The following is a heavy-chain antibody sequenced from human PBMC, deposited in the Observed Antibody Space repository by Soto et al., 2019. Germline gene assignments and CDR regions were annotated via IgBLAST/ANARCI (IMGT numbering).Heavy chain of an antibody. V-gene: IGHV3-30-3*01. J-gene: IGHJ4*02. CDR1: GFTFSSYA. CDR3: ARDPYYDFWSGAPRLDY. CDR2: ISYDGSNK. D-gene: IGHD3-3*01. Sequence: QVQLVESGGGVVQPGRSLRLSCAASGFTFSSYAMHWVRQAPGKGLEWVAVISYDGSNKYYADSVKGRFTISRDNSKNTLYLQMNSLRAEDTAVYYCARDPYYDFWSGAPRLDYWGQGTLVTVSS.